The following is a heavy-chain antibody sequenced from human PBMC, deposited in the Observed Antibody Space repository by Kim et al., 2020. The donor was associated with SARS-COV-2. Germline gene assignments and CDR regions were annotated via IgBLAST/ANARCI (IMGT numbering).Heavy chain of an antibody. Sequence: ASVKVSCKASGYTFTSYAMHWVGQATGQRLEWMGWINAGNGNTKDSQKFQGRVTITRDTSASTAYMELCSQRSEDTAVYNCARMKGWFGELSPPFDYWGQGTLVTVSS. J-gene: IGHJ4*02. D-gene: IGHD3-10*01. CDR1: GYTFTSYA. CDR3: ARMKGWFGELSPPFDY. V-gene: IGHV1-3*01. CDR2: INAGNGNT.